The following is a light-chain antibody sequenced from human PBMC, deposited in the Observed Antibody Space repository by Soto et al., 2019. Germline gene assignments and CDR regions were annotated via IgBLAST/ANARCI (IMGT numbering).Light chain of an antibody. CDR3: QHYNSYSEA. CDR1: QTISSW. J-gene: IGKJ1*01. CDR2: KAS. V-gene: IGKV1-5*03. Sequence: DIQMTHSPSTLSGSVGDRVTITCRASQTISSWLAWCQQKPGKAPKLLIYKASTLKSGVPSRFSGSGSGTEFTLTISSLQPDDFATYYCQHYNSYSEAFGQGTKVDIK.